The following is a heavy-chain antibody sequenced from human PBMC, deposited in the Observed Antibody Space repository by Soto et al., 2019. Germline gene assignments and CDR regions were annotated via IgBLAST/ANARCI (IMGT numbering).Heavy chain of an antibody. D-gene: IGHD6-13*01. CDR3: AKDPGRIASAGIFYY. CDR1: GFTFSSYG. CDR2: ISYDGSNK. Sequence: QVQLVESGGGVVQPGRSLRLSCAASGFTFSSYGMHWVRQAPGKGLEWVAVISYDGSNKYYADSVKGRFTISRDNSKNTLYLQMNSLRAEDTAVYYCAKDPGRIASAGIFYYWGQGSLVTVSS. J-gene: IGHJ4*02. V-gene: IGHV3-30*18.